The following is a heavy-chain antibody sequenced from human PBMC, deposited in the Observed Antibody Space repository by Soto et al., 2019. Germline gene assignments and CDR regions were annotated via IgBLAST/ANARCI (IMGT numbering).Heavy chain of an antibody. D-gene: IGHD4-17*01. J-gene: IGHJ2*01. V-gene: IGHV4-34*01. CDR1: GGSFSDYH. Sequence: SETQSLPCAVFGGSFSDYHCSWIRQPPGKGLEWIGEIDHRGKTNYNPSLKSRVAISADTSKNQFSLKLNSVTAADTAVYYCASHLKATVSVYWYFDLWGRGTLVTGSS. CDR2: IDHRGKT. CDR3: ASHLKATVSVYWYFDL.